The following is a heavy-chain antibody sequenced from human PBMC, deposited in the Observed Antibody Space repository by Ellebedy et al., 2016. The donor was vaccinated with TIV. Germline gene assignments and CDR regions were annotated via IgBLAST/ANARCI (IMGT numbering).Heavy chain of an antibody. V-gene: IGHV3-7*03. CDR3: ARPGKPYAIDY. J-gene: IGHJ4*02. CDR2: IKYDGSEH. Sequence: GESLKISCVASGFTFGSDWMSWVRQAPGKGLEWVAHIKYDGSEHYYVDSVKGRFTISRDNAKNSLYLQMSSLRAEDTAVYYCARPGKPYAIDYWGQGILVTVSS. D-gene: IGHD2-8*01. CDR1: GFTFGSDW.